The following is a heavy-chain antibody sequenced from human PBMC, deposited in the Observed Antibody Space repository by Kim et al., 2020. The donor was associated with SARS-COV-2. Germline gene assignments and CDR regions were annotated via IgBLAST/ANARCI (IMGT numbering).Heavy chain of an antibody. V-gene: IGHV3-23*01. CDR1: GFTFNNYA. CDR3: AKVTSGNSGWFEYFQH. CDR2: IRDSGGIT. D-gene: IGHD6-19*01. J-gene: IGHJ1*01. Sequence: GGSLRLSCAASGFTFNNYAMSWVRQAPGKGLEWVSGIRDSGGITKYADSVKGRFSISRDNSKNTLYLQMDSLRAEDTAVYYCAKVTSGNSGWFEYFQHWGQGTLVTVSS.